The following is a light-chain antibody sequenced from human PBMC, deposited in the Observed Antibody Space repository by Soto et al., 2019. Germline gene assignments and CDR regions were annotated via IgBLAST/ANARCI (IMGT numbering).Light chain of an antibody. CDR1: QSVTSNY. Sequence: EFVLTQSPGTLSLSPGERATLSCRASQSVTSNYIAWYQQKPGQAPRLLIFGASIRDTGLPDRFSGGGSGTDFTLTISRLEPEDFAVYYCQQYGRSPGTFGQGTKVEIK. CDR3: QQYGRSPGT. J-gene: IGKJ1*01. CDR2: GAS. V-gene: IGKV3-20*01.